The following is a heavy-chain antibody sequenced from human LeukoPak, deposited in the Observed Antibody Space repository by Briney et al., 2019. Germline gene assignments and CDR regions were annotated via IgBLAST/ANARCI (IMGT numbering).Heavy chain of an antibody. V-gene: IGHV5-51*01. Sequence: GESLKISCKGSGYSFTSYWIGWVRQMPGKGLGWMGIIHPGDSDTRYSPSFQGQVTISADKSISTAYLQWSSLKASDTAMYYCARDHSIVAAIASYFDYWGQGTLVTVSS. CDR2: IHPGDSDT. J-gene: IGHJ4*02. CDR1: GYSFTSYW. D-gene: IGHD5-12*01. CDR3: ARDHSIVAAIASYFDY.